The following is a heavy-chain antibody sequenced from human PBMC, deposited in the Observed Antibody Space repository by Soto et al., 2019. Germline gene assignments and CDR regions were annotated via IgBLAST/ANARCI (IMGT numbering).Heavy chain of an antibody. J-gene: IGHJ6*02. CDR1: GFTFSSYA. CDR3: AKGTRAQYYYDSSGLDYYYYGMDV. V-gene: IGHV3-23*01. D-gene: IGHD3-22*01. CDR2: ISGSGGST. Sequence: GGSLRLSCAASGFTFSSYAMSWVRQAPGKGLEWVSAISGSGGSTYYADSVKGRFTISRDNSKNTLYLQMNSLRAEDTAVYYCAKGTRAQYYYDSSGLDYYYYGMDVWGQGTTVTVSS.